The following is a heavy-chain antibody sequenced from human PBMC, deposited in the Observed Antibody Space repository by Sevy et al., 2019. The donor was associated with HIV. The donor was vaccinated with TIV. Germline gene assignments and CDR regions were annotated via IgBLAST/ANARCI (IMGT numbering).Heavy chain of an antibody. CDR1: GFIFGDYD. CDR2: ILDRGDQT. Sequence: GGSLRLSCTVSGFIFGDYDMHWVRQAPGKGLEWVSLILDRGDQTFYGESVKGRSTISRDKAKNTLYLQMSRLRQEDTAVYYCVAEPPSGGHGNYHYGLDLWGQGTTVTVSS. J-gene: IGHJ6*02. D-gene: IGHD3-16*01. CDR3: VAEPPSGGHGNYHYGLDL. V-gene: IGHV3-30*03.